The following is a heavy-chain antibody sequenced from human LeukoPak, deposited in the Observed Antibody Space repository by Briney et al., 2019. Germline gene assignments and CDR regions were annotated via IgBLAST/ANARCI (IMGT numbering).Heavy chain of an antibody. J-gene: IGHJ3*02. CDR3: ARGYNWNDGDAFDI. V-gene: IGHV1-18*01. Sequence: ASVKVSCKASGGPFSSYAISWVRQAPGQGLEWMGWISAYNGNTNYAQKLQGRVTMTTDTSTSTAYMELRSLRSDDTAVYYCARGYNWNDGDAFDIWGQGTMVTVSS. CDR1: GGPFSSYA. CDR2: ISAYNGNT. D-gene: IGHD1-20*01.